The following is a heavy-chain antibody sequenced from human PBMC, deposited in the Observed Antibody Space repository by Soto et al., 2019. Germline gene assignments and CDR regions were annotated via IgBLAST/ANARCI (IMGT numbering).Heavy chain of an antibody. V-gene: IGHV4-34*01. Sequence: QVQLQQWGAGLLKPSETLSLTCAVYGGSFSGYYWSWIRQPPGKGLEWIGEINHSGSTNYNPSLKSRVTISVDTSKNQFSLKLSSVTAADTAVYYGARGRNYRPRTYYFDYWGQGTLVTVSS. D-gene: IGHD1-7*01. CDR2: INHSGST. J-gene: IGHJ4*02. CDR1: GGSFSGYY. CDR3: ARGRNYRPRTYYFDY.